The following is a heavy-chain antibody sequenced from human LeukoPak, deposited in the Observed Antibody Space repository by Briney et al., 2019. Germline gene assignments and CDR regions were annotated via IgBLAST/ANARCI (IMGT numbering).Heavy chain of an antibody. J-gene: IGHJ3*02. V-gene: IGHV3-74*01. CDR1: GFTFSSYW. CDR3: ARVDALGYCSSTSCYERGDAFDI. D-gene: IGHD2-2*01. CDR2: INSDGSST. Sequence: PGGSLRLSCAASGFTFSSYWMHWVRQAPGKGLVWVSRINSDGSSTSYADSVKGRFTISRDNAKNTLYLQMNSLRAEDTAVYYCARVDALGYCSSTSCYERGDAFDIWGQGTMVTVSS.